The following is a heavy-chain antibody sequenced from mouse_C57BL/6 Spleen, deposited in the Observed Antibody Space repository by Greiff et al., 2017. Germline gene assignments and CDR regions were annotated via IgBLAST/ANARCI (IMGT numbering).Heavy chain of an antibody. CDR3: ARAGDYDVGFYFGY. CDR1: GYTFTSYW. J-gene: IGHJ2*01. D-gene: IGHD2-4*01. V-gene: IGHV1-69*01. Sequence: QLQLKQPGPELVMPGASVKLSCKASGYTFTSYWMHWVKQRPGQGLEWIGEFDPSDSFTNSNQKFKGKPTLTVDKSSSTAYMQLSSLTSEDAAVYYCARAGDYDVGFYFGYWGQGTTLTVST. CDR2: FDPSDSFT.